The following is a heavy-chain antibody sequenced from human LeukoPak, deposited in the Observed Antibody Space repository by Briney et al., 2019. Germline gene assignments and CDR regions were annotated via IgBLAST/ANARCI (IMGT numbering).Heavy chain of an antibody. Sequence: PGGSLRLSCAASGFSFSSYWMHWVRQAPGKGLDYVSAISHDGSDTYYRDSVKGRFYIYRDNSQNTLYLQMSSLRLEDTAVYYCVKDSLPKSYSRSFYYAFDIWGQGTLVTVSS. V-gene: IGHV3-64D*09. D-gene: IGHD6-13*01. CDR3: VKDSLPKSYSRSFYYAFDI. J-gene: IGHJ3*02. CDR2: ISHDGSDT. CDR1: GFSFSSYW.